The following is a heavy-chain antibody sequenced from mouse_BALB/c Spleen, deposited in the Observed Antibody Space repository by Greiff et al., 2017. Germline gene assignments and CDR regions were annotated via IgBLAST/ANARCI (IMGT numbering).Heavy chain of an antibody. V-gene: IGHV8-12*01. D-gene: IGHD2-5*01. CDR3: ARSGAYYSNFHFDY. Sequence: ESGPGILQPSQTLSLTCSFSGFSLSTSGMGVSWIRQPPGKGLEWLANIYWDDDKRYNPSLKSRPTISKDTSSNQVFLKITSVDTADTATYYCARSGAYYSNFHFDYWGQGTTLTVSS. J-gene: IGHJ2*01. CDR2: IYWDDDK. CDR1: GFSLSTSGMG.